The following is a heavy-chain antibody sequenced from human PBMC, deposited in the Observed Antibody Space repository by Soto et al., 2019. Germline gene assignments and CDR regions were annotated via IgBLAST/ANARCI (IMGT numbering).Heavy chain of an antibody. D-gene: IGHD4-17*01. CDR2: ISGSGGST. CDR3: AKDNELVRDYGDYYY. Sequence: EVQLLESGGGLVQPGGSLRLSCAASGFTFSSYAMSWVRQAPGKGLEWVSAISGSGGSTYYADSGKGRFTISRDHSTHTLYLQMNRLRAEDTAVDYCAKDNELVRDYGDYYYWGQGTLVTASS. CDR1: GFTFSSYA. V-gene: IGHV3-23*01. J-gene: IGHJ4*02.